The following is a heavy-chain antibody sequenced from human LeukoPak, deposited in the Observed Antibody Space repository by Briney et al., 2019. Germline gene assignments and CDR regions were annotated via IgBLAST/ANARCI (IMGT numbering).Heavy chain of an antibody. CDR1: GGSFSGYY. J-gene: IGHJ5*02. V-gene: IGHV4-34*01. D-gene: IGHD3-22*01. CDR3: ARGGYYDSSGYFNWFDP. Sequence: PSETLSLTCAVYGGSFSGYYWSWIRQPPGKGLEWIGEINHSGSTNYNPSLKSRVTISVDTSKNQFSLKLSSVTAADTAVYYCARGGYYDSSGYFNWFDPWGQGTLVTVSS. CDR2: INHSGST.